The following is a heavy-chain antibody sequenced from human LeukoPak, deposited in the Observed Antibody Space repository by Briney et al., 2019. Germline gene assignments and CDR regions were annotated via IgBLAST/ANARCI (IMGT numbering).Heavy chain of an antibody. CDR3: SASGGTFDS. CDR2: IYPGDSDT. Sequence: GEALKISCKGSGYSFTSYWIGWVRQMPGEGLEWTGIIYPGDSDTRYNPSFQSHLTISADHSTSTAYLLWTHLKAAASAYYCSASGGTFDSWGQGTLVTVSS. D-gene: IGHD6-19*01. CDR1: GYSFTSYW. J-gene: IGHJ4*02. V-gene: IGHV5-51*01.